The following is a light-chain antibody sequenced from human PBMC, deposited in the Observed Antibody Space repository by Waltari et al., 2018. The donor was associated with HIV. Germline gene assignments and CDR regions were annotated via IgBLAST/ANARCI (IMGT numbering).Light chain of an antibody. J-gene: IGKJ5*01. CDR3: QQYNNWPPIT. Sequence: EIVMPQYPATRSVSPGERATRSCSASQSVSSNLAWYQQKPGQAPRLLIYGASTRATGIPARFSGSGSGTEFTLTISSLQSEDFAVYYCQQYNNWPPITFGQGTRLEIK. V-gene: IGKV3-15*01. CDR1: QSVSSN. CDR2: GAS.